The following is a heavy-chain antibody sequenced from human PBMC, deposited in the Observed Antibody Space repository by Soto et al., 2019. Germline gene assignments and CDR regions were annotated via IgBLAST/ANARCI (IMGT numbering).Heavy chain of an antibody. CDR1: GGSISSYY. J-gene: IGHJ4*02. Sequence: SETLSLTCTVSGGSISSYYWSWIRQPPGKGLEWIGYIYYSGSTNYNPSLKSRVTISVDTSKNQFSLKLSSVTAADTAVYYCARELAAAGTIDYWGQGTLVTVSS. CDR2: IYYSGST. V-gene: IGHV4-59*01. CDR3: ARELAAAGTIDY. D-gene: IGHD6-13*01.